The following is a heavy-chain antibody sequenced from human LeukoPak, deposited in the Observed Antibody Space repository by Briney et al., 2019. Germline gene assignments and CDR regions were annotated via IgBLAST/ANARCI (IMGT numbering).Heavy chain of an antibody. V-gene: IGHV3-20*04. CDR3: ANPPTVTKIRFDS. Sequence: SGGSLRLSCAASGFTFDDYGMSWVRQAPGKGLEWVSGINWNGGSTGYADSVKGRFTIFRDNSKNTLYLQMNSLRAEDTAVYYCANPPTVTKIRFDSWGQGTLVTVSS. CDR1: GFTFDDYG. J-gene: IGHJ5*01. CDR2: INWNGGST. D-gene: IGHD4-17*01.